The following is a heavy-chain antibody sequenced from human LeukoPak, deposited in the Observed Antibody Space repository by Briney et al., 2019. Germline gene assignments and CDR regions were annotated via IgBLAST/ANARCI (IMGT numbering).Heavy chain of an antibody. CDR1: GYSFTGYH. CDR2: INPNSGGT. CDR3: ARGIYDRGLDY. J-gene: IGHJ4*02. V-gene: IGHV1-2*02. D-gene: IGHD3-22*01. Sequence: ASVKVSCKASGYSFTGYHLYWVRQAPGQGLEWLGWINPNSGGTIYAQKFQGRVTMTRDTSISTAYMELSRLRSDDTAVYYCARGIYDRGLDYWGQGTLVTVSS.